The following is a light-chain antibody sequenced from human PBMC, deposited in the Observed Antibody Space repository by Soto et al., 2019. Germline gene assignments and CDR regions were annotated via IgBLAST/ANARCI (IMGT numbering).Light chain of an antibody. CDR2: GAS. CDR1: QSVSDNY. CDR3: QQRRNWPQCIK. V-gene: IGKV3D-20*02. J-gene: IGKJ5*01. Sequence: EFAMPPTTPSLSPVYRGTLAFRTSQSVSDNYLAWYQQKPGQAPRLLIYGASTRATGIPDRFSGGGSGTDFTLTISSLDPEDFAVYYCQQRRNWPQCIKFGQGTRLEIK.